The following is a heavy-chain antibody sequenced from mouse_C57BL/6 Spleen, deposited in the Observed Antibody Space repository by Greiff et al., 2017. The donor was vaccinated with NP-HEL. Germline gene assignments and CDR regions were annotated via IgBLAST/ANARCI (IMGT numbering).Heavy chain of an antibody. V-gene: IGHV1-69*01. CDR2: IDPSDSYT. Sequence: QVQLQQPGAELVMPGASVKLSCKASGYTFTSYWMHWVKQRPGQGLEWIGEIDPSDSYTNYNQKFKGKSTLTVDKSSSTAYMRLSSLTSEDSAVYSCASYNDDEGYWGQGTTLTVSS. CDR3: ASYNDDEGY. D-gene: IGHD2-12*01. J-gene: IGHJ2*01. CDR1: GYTFTSYW.